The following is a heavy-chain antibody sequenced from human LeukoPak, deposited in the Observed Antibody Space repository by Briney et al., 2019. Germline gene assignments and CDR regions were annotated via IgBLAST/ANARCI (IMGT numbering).Heavy chain of an antibody. CDR2: ISSSSSYI. J-gene: IGHJ4*02. Sequence: GGSLRLSCATSGFTFSSYSMNWVRQAPGKGLEWVSSISSSSSYIYYADSMKGRFTISRDNAKNSLYLQMNSLRAENTAVYYCARGTDSYGYSLDYWGQGTLVTVSS. CDR3: ARGTDSYGYSLDY. D-gene: IGHD5-18*01. V-gene: IGHV3-21*01. CDR1: GFTFSSYS.